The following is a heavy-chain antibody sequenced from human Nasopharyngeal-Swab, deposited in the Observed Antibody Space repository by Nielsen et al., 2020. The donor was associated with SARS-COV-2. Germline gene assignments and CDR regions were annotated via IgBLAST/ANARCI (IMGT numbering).Heavy chain of an antibody. CDR2: IVVGSGNT. V-gene: IGHV1-58*02. CDR1: GYTFTSSP. D-gene: IGHD1-26*01. CDR3: LTTSGSDEEEGFVY. J-gene: IGHJ4*02. Sequence: SVKVSCKASGYTFTSSPMQWVRQARGQRLEWIGWIVVGSGNTNYAQKFQERVTITRDMSISKAYLELSSLRSEDTAVYYCLTTSGSDEEEGFVYWGQGTLVTVSS.